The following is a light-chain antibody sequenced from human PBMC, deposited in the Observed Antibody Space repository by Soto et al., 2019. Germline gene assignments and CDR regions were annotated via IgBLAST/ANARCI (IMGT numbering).Light chain of an antibody. CDR1: QDISNY. V-gene: IGKV1-33*01. Sequence: DIQMTQSPSSLSASVGDRVTITCQASQDISNYLNWYQQKPGKAPKLLIYDASNLETGVPSRFSGSGSGTDFTFTISSLQPADISTYYCQQYDNLPSFTFGPGTKVDIK. CDR2: DAS. J-gene: IGKJ3*01. CDR3: QQYDNLPSFT.